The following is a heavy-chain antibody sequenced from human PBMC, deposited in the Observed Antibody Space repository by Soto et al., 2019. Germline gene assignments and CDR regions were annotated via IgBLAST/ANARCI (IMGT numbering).Heavy chain of an antibody. J-gene: IGHJ5*02. V-gene: IGHV1-69*08. Sequence: QVQLVQSGAEVKKPGSSVKVSCKASGGTFGSYTINWVRQAPGQGLEWMGRILPIVGIVNYAQKLQGRVTITADKSTSTAYMELSSLRSEDTAMYYCARDLGQSGRVLPAPNWFDPWGQGTLVTVSS. D-gene: IGHD2-2*01. CDR1: GGTFGSYT. CDR3: ARDLGQSGRVLPAPNWFDP. CDR2: ILPIVGIV.